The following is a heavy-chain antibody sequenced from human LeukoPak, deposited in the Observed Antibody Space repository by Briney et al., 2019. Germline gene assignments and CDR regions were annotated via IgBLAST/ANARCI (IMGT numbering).Heavy chain of an antibody. Sequence: GGSLRLSCAASGFTFSSYSMSWVRQAPGKGLEWVSSISSSSSYIYYAGSVKGRFTISRDNAKNSPYLQMNSLRAEDTAVYYCARDLEDYYDSSGFDYWGQGTLVTVSS. J-gene: IGHJ4*02. CDR1: GFTFSSYS. CDR2: ISSSSSYI. V-gene: IGHV3-21*01. D-gene: IGHD3-22*01. CDR3: ARDLEDYYDSSGFDY.